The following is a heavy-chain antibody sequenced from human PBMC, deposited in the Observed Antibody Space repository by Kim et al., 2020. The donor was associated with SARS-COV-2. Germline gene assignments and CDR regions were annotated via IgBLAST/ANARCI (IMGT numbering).Heavy chain of an antibody. J-gene: IGHJ4*02. CDR2: INPDDSST. CDR3: ARQSCLPGGICYFGADF. Sequence: GESLKISCKGSGYSFNTYWIGWVRQMPGRGLEWVGTINPDDSSTRYSPSFQGHVTISADKSLSTAFLQWRSLQASDTARYYCARQSCLPGGICYFGADFWGQGTLVSVSS. D-gene: IGHD2-15*01. CDR1: GYSFNTYW. V-gene: IGHV5-51*01.